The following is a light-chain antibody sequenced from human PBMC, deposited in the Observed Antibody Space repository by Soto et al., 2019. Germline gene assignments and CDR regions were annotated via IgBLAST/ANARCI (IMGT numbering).Light chain of an antibody. CDR1: QSISIY. CDR2: AAS. V-gene: IGKV1-39*01. J-gene: IGKJ4*01. CDR3: QQSYSTPHT. Sequence: DIQMTQSPSSLSASVGDRVIITCRASQSISIYLNWYQQKPGKAPKLLIYAASSLQSGVPSRFSGSGSGTDFTLTISSLQPEDFATYYCQQSYSTPHTFGGGTKVDIK.